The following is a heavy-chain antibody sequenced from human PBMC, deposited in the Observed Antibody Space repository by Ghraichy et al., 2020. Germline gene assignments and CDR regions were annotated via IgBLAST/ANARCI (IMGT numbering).Heavy chain of an antibody. J-gene: IGHJ5*02. Sequence: SGPTLVKPTQTLTLTCTFSGFSLSTSGVGVGWIRQPPGKALEWLALIYWNDDKRYSPSLKSRLTITKDTSKNQVVLTMTNMDPVDTATYYCAHSDDYGDLSGVYWFDPWFLGTLVTVAT. V-gene: IGHV2-5*01. CDR2: IYWNDDK. CDR3: AHSDDYGDLSGVYWFDP. CDR1: GFSLSTSGVG. D-gene: IGHD4-17*01.